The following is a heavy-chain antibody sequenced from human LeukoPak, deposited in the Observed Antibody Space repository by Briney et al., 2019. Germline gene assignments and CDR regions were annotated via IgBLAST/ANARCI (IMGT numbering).Heavy chain of an antibody. J-gene: IGHJ1*01. D-gene: IGHD3-9*01. CDR1: GGSFSGYY. CDR3: ARGPLQGYFDWFLYFQH. Sequence: PSETLSLTCAVYGGSFSGYYWSWIRQPPGNGLEWIGEINHSGSTNYNPSLKSRVTISVDTSKNQFSLKLSSVTAADTAVYYCARGPLQGYFDWFLYFQHWGQGTLVTVSS. V-gene: IGHV4-34*01. CDR2: INHSGST.